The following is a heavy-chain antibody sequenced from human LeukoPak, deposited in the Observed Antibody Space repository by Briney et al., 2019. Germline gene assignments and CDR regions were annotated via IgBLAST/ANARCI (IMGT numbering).Heavy chain of an antibody. Sequence: GGSLRLSCAASGFTFSSYSMNWVRQAPGKGLEWVSSISSSSSYIYYADSVKGRFTISRDNAKNSLCLQMNSLRAEDTAVYYCARDRATMIVVVTAYYYYGMDVWGQGTTVTVSS. CDR1: GFTFSSYS. D-gene: IGHD3-22*01. CDR2: ISSSSSYI. V-gene: IGHV3-21*01. CDR3: ARDRATMIVVVTAYYYYGMDV. J-gene: IGHJ6*02.